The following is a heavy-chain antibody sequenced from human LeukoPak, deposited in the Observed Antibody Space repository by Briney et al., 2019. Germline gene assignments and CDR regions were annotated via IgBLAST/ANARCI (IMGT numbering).Heavy chain of an antibody. J-gene: IGHJ6*03. Sequence: SETLSLTCAVYGGSFSGYYWSWIRQPPGKGLEWIGEINHSGSTNYNPSLKSRVTISVDTSKNQFSLKLSSVTAADTAVYYCARAYYYYYYYMDVWGKGTTVTVSS. CDR1: GGSFSGYY. CDR3: ARAYYYYYYYMDV. CDR2: INHSGST. V-gene: IGHV4-34*01.